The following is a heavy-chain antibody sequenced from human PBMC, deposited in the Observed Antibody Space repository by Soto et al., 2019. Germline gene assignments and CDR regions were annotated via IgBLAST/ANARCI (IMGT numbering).Heavy chain of an antibody. CDR3: ARWGIAAADDAFDI. V-gene: IGHV1-8*01. CDR1: GYTFTSYD. CDR2: MNTNSGNT. J-gene: IGHJ3*02. Sequence: ASVKVSCKASGYTFTSYDINWVRQATGQGLEWMGWMNTNSGNTGYAQKFQGRVTMTRNTSISTAYMELSSLRSEDTAVYYCARWGIAAADDAFDIWGQGTMVTVSS. D-gene: IGHD6-13*01.